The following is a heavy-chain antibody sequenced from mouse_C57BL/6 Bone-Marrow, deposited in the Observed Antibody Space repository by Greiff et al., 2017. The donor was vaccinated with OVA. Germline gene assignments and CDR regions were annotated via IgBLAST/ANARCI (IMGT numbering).Heavy chain of an antibody. Sequence: VQLQESGPELVKPGASVKLSCKASGYTFTSYDINWVKQRPGQGLEWIGWIYPRDGSTKYNEKFKGKATLTVDTSSSTAYMELHSLTSEDSAVYFCARREDYGSSLYYAMYYWGQGTSVTVSS. CDR2: IYPRDGST. J-gene: IGHJ4*01. CDR3: ARREDYGSSLYYAMYY. CDR1: GYTFTSYD. V-gene: IGHV1-85*01. D-gene: IGHD1-1*01.